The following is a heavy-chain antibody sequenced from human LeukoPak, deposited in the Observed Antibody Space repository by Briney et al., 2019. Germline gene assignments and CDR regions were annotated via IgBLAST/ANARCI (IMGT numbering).Heavy chain of an antibody. Sequence: PGGSLRLSCAASGLTFSSYSMNWVRQAPGKGLEWVSSISSSSSYIYYADSVKGRFTISRDNAKNSLYLQMNNLRAEDTAVYYCARSAMVRGLDYWGQGTLVTVSS. J-gene: IGHJ4*02. V-gene: IGHV3-21*01. CDR3: ARSAMVRGLDY. CDR1: GLTFSSYS. D-gene: IGHD3-10*01. CDR2: ISSSSSYI.